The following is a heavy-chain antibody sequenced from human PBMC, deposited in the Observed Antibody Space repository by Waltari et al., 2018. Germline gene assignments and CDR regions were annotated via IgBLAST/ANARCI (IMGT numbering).Heavy chain of an antibody. D-gene: IGHD2-15*01. J-gene: IGHJ4*02. Sequence: QVQLVESGGGVVQPGRSLRLSCAASGFTFSSYAMHWVRQAPGKGLEWVAVISYDGSNKYYADSVKGRFTISRDNSKNTLYLQMNSLRAEDTAVYYCARARLLDYWGQGTLVTVSS. CDR1: GFTFSSYA. CDR2: ISYDGSNK. CDR3: ARARLLDY. V-gene: IGHV3-30-3*01.